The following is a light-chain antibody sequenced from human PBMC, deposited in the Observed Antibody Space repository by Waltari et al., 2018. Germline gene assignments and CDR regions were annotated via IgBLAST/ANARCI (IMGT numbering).Light chain of an antibody. J-gene: IGLJ3*02. CDR3: QTWGTGIWV. V-gene: IGLV4-69*01. Sequence: QLVLTQSPSASASLGASVKLTCTLSSGHSSYAIAWHQQQPEKGPRYLMKLNSDGSQSKGDGIPARFSGSGSGAERYLTISSLQSEDEADYYCQTWGTGIWVFGGGTKLTVL. CDR1: SGHSSYA. CDR2: LNSDGSQ.